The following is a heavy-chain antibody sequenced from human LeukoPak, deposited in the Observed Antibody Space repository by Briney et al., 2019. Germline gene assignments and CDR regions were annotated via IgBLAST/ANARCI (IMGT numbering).Heavy chain of an antibody. CDR2: IIPILGTA. CDR3: ASLDFWSGYYVSPYYYYYMDV. V-gene: IGHV1-69*13. CDR1: GGTFSSYA. Sequence: SVKVSCKASGGTFSSYAISWVRQAPGQGLEWMGGIIPILGTANYAQKFQGRVTITADESTSTAYMELSSLRSEDTAVYYCASLDFWSGYYVSPYYYYYMDVWGKGTTVTVSS. J-gene: IGHJ6*03. D-gene: IGHD3-3*01.